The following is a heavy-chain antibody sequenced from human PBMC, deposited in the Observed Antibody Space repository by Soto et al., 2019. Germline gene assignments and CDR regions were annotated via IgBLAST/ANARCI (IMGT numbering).Heavy chain of an antibody. CDR1: EFTFSDYY. CDR2: ISSSSSYT. Sequence: QVQLVESGGGLVKPGGSLRLSCAASEFTFSDYYMSWIRQAPGKGLEWVSYISSSSSYTNYADSVKGRFTISRDNAKNSLYLQMNSLRAEDTAVYYCARDNSVAAMALDYWGQGTLVTVSS. J-gene: IGHJ4*02. V-gene: IGHV3-11*06. D-gene: IGHD5-18*01. CDR3: ARDNSVAAMALDY.